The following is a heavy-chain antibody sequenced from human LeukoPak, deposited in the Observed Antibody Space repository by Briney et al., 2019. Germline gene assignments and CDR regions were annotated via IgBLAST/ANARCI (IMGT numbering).Heavy chain of an antibody. CDR3: ARIREWELRSFDP. V-gene: IGHV4-39*07. D-gene: IGHD1-26*01. CDR2: IYYSGST. CDR1: GGSISSSSYY. J-gene: IGHJ5*02. Sequence: SETLSLTCTVSGGSISSSSYYWGWIRQPPGKGLEWIGSIYYSGSTYYNPSLKSRVTISVDTSKKQFSLKLSSVTAADTAVYYCARIREWELRSFDPWGQGTLVTVSS.